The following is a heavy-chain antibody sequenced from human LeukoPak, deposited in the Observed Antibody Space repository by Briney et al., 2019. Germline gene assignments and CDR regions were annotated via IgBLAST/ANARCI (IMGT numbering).Heavy chain of an antibody. J-gene: IGHJ4*02. CDR2: ISWNSGSI. Sequence: PGGSLRLSCAASGFTFDDCAMHWVRQAPGKGLEWVSGISWNSGSIGYADSVKGRFTISRDNAKNSLYLQMNSLRAEDTALYYCAKALWNPTSSGFDYWGKGTLVTVSS. CDR3: AKALWNPTSSGFDY. D-gene: IGHD6-19*01. V-gene: IGHV3-9*01. CDR1: GFTFDDCA.